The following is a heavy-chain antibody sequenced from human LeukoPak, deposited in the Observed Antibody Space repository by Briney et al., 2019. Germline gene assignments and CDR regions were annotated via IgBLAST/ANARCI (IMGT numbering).Heavy chain of an antibody. J-gene: IGHJ4*02. Sequence: SGPALVKPTQTLTLTCTFSGFSLSTSGMCVSWIRQPPGKALEWLALIDWDDDKYYITSLKTRLTISKDTSKNQVVLTMTNMDPVDTATYYCARVRYYYDSSGYYCLDYWGQGTLVTVSS. D-gene: IGHD3-22*01. CDR2: IDWDDDK. CDR1: GFSLSTSGMC. CDR3: ARVRYYYDSSGYYCLDY. V-gene: IGHV2-70*01.